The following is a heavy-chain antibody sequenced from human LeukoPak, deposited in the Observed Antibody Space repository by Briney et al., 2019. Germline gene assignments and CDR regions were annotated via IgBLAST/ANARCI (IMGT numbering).Heavy chain of an antibody. Sequence: GGSLRLSCAASGFTFSTYGVYWVRQAPGKGLEWVSSNSGGSSYYADSVKGRFTISRDNSKNTLYVQMNSLRADDTSVYYCARGQLWLYYFDYWGQGTLVTVSS. V-gene: IGHV3-23*01. CDR1: GFTFSTYG. CDR3: ARGQLWLYYFDY. D-gene: IGHD5-18*01. J-gene: IGHJ4*02. CDR2: NSGGSS.